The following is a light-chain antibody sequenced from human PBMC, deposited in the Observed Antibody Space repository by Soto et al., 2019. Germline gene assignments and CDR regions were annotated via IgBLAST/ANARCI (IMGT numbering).Light chain of an antibody. CDR1: SSDVGGYNY. Sequence: QSVLTQPASVSRSPGQSITISCTGTSSDVGGYNYVSWYQQHPGKAPKLMIFEVSSRPSGVSYRFSGSKSGNTASLTISGLPAEDEADYYCSSYTSSSTLYVFGSGTKVTVL. CDR3: SSYTSSSTLYV. J-gene: IGLJ1*01. V-gene: IGLV2-14*01. CDR2: EVS.